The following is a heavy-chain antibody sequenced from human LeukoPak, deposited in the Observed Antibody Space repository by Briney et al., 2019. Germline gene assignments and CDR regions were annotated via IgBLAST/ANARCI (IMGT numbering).Heavy chain of an antibody. J-gene: IGHJ4*02. CDR2: INPNSGGT. D-gene: IGHD3-22*01. CDR1: GYTFTGYY. Sequence: GASVKVSCKASGYTFTGYYMLWVRQAPGQGLEWMGWINPNSGGTNYAQKFQGRVTMTRDTSISTAYMELSRLRSDDTAVYYCARGLRYYDSSHSYYFDYWGQGTLVTVSS. V-gene: IGHV1-2*02. CDR3: ARGLRYYDSSHSYYFDY.